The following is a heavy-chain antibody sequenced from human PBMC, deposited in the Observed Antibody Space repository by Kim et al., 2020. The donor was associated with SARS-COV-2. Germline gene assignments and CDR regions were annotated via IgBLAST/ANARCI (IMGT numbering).Heavy chain of an antibody. CDR1: KFTFSNYG. V-gene: IGHV3-30*18. CDR3: AKDSYWGMSTWYQYFGMDV. Sequence: GGSLRLSCAASKFTFSNYGMHWVRQAPGKGLEWVAVISYDGKNKYYADSVKGRFTISRDNSRDTLYLQMNSLRREDSAVYYCAKDSYWGMSTWYQYFGMDVWGHGTTVTVSS. J-gene: IGHJ6*02. CDR2: ISYDGKNK. D-gene: IGHD3-16*01.